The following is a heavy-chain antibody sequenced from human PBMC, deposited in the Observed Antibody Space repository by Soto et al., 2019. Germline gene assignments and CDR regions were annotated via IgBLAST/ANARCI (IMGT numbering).Heavy chain of an antibody. CDR1: GFTFRNGW. CDR3: TTDRPYSGGNNGLY. CDR2: IKSKVDGGTV. V-gene: IGHV3-15*01. Sequence: GGSLRLSCVVSGFTFRNGWMTWVRQAPGKGLEWVGRIKSKVDGGTVDYAAPVKGRFTISRDDSKNMLYLQMNSLKNEDTAVYYCTTDRPYSGGNNGLYWGQGTLVTVSS. J-gene: IGHJ4*02. D-gene: IGHD2-15*01.